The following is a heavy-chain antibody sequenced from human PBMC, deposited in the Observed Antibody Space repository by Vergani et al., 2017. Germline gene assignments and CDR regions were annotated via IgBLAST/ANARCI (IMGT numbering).Heavy chain of an antibody. CDR2: ISSSGSTT. V-gene: IGHV3-48*04. J-gene: IGHJ6*03. D-gene: IGHD2-2*01. CDR1: GFTFSSYA. Sequence: EVQLVESGGGLVQPGGSLRLSCAASGFTFSSYAMSWVRQAPGKGLECISYISSSGSTTYYADSVKGRFTISRDNAKNSLYLQMNSLRAEDTAVYYCARGVKDIVVVPAATEVGGAGYYYYYYMDVWGKGTTVTVSS. CDR3: ARGVKDIVVVPAATEVGGAGYYYYYYMDV.